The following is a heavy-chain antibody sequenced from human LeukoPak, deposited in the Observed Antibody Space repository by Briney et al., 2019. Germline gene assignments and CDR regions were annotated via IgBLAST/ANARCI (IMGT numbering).Heavy chain of an antibody. D-gene: IGHD3-10*01. CDR2: TYYRSKWYN. Sequence: SQTLSLTCALSGDSVSNNSAAWTWIRQSPSRGLEWLGRTYYRSKWYNDYAVSVKSRISVNADTSKNQFSLQLNSVTPEDAALYYCARSTWTVGVPYDYWGQGTLVTVSS. J-gene: IGHJ4*02. V-gene: IGHV6-1*01. CDR1: GDSVSNNSAA. CDR3: ARSTWTVGVPYDY.